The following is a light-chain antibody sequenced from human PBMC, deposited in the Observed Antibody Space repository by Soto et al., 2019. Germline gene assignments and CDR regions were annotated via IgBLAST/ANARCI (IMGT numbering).Light chain of an antibody. Sequence: QSVLTQPPSVSAAPGQKGTISCSGSSSDIGRNYVSWYQHLPGTAPKLLIYENNKRTSGIPDRLSGSKSGSSATLGITGLQTGDEADYYCGTWDSSLTTYVFGSGTTVTVL. CDR2: ENN. J-gene: IGLJ1*01. V-gene: IGLV1-51*02. CDR3: GTWDSSLTTYV. CDR1: SSDIGRNY.